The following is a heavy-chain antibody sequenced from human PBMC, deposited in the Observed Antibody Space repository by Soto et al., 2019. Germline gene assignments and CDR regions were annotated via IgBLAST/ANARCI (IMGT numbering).Heavy chain of an antibody. Sequence: QVQLVQSGAEVKKPGSSVKVSCKASGGTFGNFTISWVRQAPGQGPEWMGGIIPLFQTANYALKFQGRVKITADESTSTAYMELNSLRSEDTAFYYCGRIPRYSFPTSDPLDNWGQGTLVTVSS. CDR2: IIPLFQTA. D-gene: IGHD5-18*01. J-gene: IGHJ4*02. CDR3: GRIPRYSFPTSDPLDN. CDR1: GGTFGNFT. V-gene: IGHV1-69*01.